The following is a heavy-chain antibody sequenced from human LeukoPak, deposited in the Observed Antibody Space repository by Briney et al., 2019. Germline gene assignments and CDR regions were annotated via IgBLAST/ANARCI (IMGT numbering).Heavy chain of an antibody. V-gene: IGHV3-21*01. D-gene: IGHD2-2*01. J-gene: IGHJ4*02. Sequence: PGGSLRLSCAASGFTFSSYSMNWVRQAPGKGLEWVSSISGSSSYIYYADSVKGRFTISRDNAKNSLYLQMNSLRAEDTAVYYCARGYCSSTSCFQGDWGQGTLVTVSS. CDR3: ARGYCSSTSCFQGD. CDR2: ISGSSSYI. CDR1: GFTFSSYS.